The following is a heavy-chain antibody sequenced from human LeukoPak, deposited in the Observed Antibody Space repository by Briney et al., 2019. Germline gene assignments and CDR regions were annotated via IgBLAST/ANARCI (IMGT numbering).Heavy chain of an antibody. Sequence: GGSLRLSCAASGFTFSSYWMSWVRQAPGKGLEWVANIKQDGSEKYYVDSVKGRFTISRDNAKNSLYLQMNSLRAEDTAVYYCARDTAIAARQGWNWFDPWGQGTLVTVSS. CDR1: GFTFSSYW. CDR3: ARDTAIAARQGWNWFDP. D-gene: IGHD6-6*01. V-gene: IGHV3-7*03. J-gene: IGHJ5*02. CDR2: IKQDGSEK.